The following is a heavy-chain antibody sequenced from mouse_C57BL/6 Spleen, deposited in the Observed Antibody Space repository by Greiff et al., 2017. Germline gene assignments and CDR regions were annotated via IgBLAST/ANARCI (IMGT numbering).Heavy chain of an antibody. CDR3: ARYRGSYAMDY. V-gene: IGHV1-82*01. CDR2: IYPGDGDT. D-gene: IGHD2-12*01. Sequence: QVQLKESGPELVKPGASVKISCKASGYAFSSSWMNWVKQRPGKGLEWIGRIYPGDGDTNYNGKFKGKATLTADKSSSTAYMQLSSLTSEDSAVYFCARYRGSYAMDYWGQGTSVTVSS. CDR1: GYAFSSSW. J-gene: IGHJ4*01.